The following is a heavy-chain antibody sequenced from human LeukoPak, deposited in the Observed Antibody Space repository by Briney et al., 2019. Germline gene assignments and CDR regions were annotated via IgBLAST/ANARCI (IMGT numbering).Heavy chain of an antibody. Sequence: GGSLRLSCEASGFSFSNYWMDWIRQAPGKGLVWVSRINTDGSMITHADSVKGRFTISRDNAKNTLYLQMNSLRAEDTAVYDCARDKDWGFGDYWGQRILVTVSS. CDR2: INTDGSMI. CDR3: ARDKDWGFGDY. CDR1: GFSFSNYW. J-gene: IGHJ4*02. D-gene: IGHD7-27*01. V-gene: IGHV3-74*01.